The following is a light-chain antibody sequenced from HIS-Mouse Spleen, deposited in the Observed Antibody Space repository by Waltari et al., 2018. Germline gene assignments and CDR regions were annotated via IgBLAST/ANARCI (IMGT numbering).Light chain of an antibody. CDR2: RNN. Sequence: QSVLTQPPPASGTPGQRVTISCSGSSSNIGSNYVYWYQQLPGTAPKLLIYRNNKRPSGVPARFSGSKSGTSASLAISGLRSEDEADYYCAAWDDSLSGPVFGGGTKLTVL. J-gene: IGLJ2*01. CDR1: SSNIGSNY. V-gene: IGLV1-47*01. CDR3: AAWDDSLSGPV.